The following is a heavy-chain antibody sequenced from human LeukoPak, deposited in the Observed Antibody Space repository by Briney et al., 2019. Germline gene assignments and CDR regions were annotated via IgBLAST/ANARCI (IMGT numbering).Heavy chain of an antibody. Sequence: GGSLRLSCAASGFTFSSYSMNWVRQAPGKGLEWVSSISSSSSYIYYADSVKGRFTISRDNAKNSLYLQMNSLRAEDTAVYYCARDLGGATAFDYWGQGTLVTVSS. V-gene: IGHV3-21*01. CDR2: ISSSSSYI. CDR1: GFTFSSYS. CDR3: ARDLGGATAFDY. J-gene: IGHJ4*02. D-gene: IGHD1-26*01.